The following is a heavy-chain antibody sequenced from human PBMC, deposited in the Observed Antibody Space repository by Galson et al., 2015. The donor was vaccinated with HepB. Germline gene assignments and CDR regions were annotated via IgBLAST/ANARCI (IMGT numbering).Heavy chain of an antibody. Sequence: SLRLSCAASGFTFSSYSMSWVRQAPGKGLEWVSSISGSGGSTYYADSVKGRFTISRDSSKNTVYLQMNSLRAEDTAVYYCAKVKWEPLPFDHWGRGTLVTGSS. CDR3: AKVKWEPLPFDH. J-gene: IGHJ4*02. CDR2: ISGSGGST. CDR1: GFTFSSYS. D-gene: IGHD1-26*01. V-gene: IGHV3-23*01.